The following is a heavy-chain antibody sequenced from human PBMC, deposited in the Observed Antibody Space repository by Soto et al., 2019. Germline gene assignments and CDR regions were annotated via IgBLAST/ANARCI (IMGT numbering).Heavy chain of an antibody. CDR1: DGSITSGGYY. CDR2: TYYTGIT. V-gene: IGHV4-31*03. D-gene: IGHD6-13*01. J-gene: IGHJ5*02. CDR3: ARGGSTWYGDNWLDL. Sequence: VQLRESGPGLVKPSQTLSLTCKVSDGSITSGGYYWSWIRQHPVKGLEWIGYTYYTGITYYNPSLKGRVTISLDTSGSHFSLSLTSVTAADTAIYYCARGGSTWYGDNWLDLWGPGTLVTVSS.